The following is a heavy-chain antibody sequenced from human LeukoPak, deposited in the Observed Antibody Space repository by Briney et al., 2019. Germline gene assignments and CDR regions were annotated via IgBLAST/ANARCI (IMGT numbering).Heavy chain of an antibody. D-gene: IGHD5-24*01. V-gene: IGHV5-51*01. CDR3: ARAPGEMATITGWFDP. CDR2: IYPGDSDT. CDR1: GYSFTSYW. J-gene: IGHJ5*02. Sequence: GESLKISCKGSGYSFTSYWIGWVRQMPGKGLEWMGIIYPGDSDTRYSPSFQGQVTISADKSISTAYLQWSSLKASDTAMYYCARAPGEMATITGWFDPWGQGTLVTVSS.